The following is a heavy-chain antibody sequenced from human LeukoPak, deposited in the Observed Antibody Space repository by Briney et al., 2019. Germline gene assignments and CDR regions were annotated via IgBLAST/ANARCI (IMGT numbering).Heavy chain of an antibody. CDR1: GGSFSVYY. CDR2: INHSGST. V-gene: IGHV4-34*01. CDR3: ARLYYDFWSGYYTDSYGMDV. D-gene: IGHD3-3*01. Sequence: SETLSLTCAVYGGSFSVYYWSWIRQPPGKGLEWIGEINHSGSTNYNPSLKSRVTISVDTSKNQFSLKLSSVTAADTAVYYCARLYYDFWSGYYTDSYGMDVWGQGTTVTVSS. J-gene: IGHJ6*02.